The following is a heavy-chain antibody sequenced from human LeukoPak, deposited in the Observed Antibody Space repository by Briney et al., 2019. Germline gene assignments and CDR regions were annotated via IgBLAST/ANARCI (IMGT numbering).Heavy chain of an antibody. V-gene: IGHV1-18*01. D-gene: IGHD3-22*01. CDR3: ARVRSYYDSSGRTYDY. CDR1: GYTFTSYG. Sequence: ASVKVSCKASGYTFTSYGISWVRQAPGQGLEWMGWISAYNGNTNYAQKLQGRVTMTTDTSTSTAYMELRSLRSDDTPVYYCARVRSYYDSSGRTYDYWGQGTLVTVSS. CDR2: ISAYNGNT. J-gene: IGHJ4*02.